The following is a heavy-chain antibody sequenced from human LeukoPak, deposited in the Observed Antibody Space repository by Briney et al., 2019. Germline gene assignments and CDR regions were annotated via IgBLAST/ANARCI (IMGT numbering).Heavy chain of an antibody. V-gene: IGHV3-33*01. Sequence: GGSLRLSCAASGFTFSSYGMHWVRQAPGKGLEWVAVIWYDGSNKYHADSVKGRFTISRDNSKNTLYLQMNSLRAEDTAVYYCARDSIAVAGTFDYWGQGTLVTVSS. D-gene: IGHD6-19*01. CDR2: IWYDGSNK. CDR1: GFTFSSYG. J-gene: IGHJ4*02. CDR3: ARDSIAVAGTFDY.